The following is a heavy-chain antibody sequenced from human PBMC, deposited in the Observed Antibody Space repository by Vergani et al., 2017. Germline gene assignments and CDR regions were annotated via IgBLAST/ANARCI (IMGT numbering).Heavy chain of an antibody. V-gene: IGHV1-46*03. J-gene: IGHJ3*02. CDR3: ARDPNYYDSSGYYLGGFDI. Sequence: QVQLVQSGAEVKKPGASVKVSCKASGYTFTSYYMHWVRQAPGRGLEWMGIINPSGGSTSYAQKFQGRVTMTRDTSTSTVYMELSSLRSEDTAVYYCARDPNYYDSSGYYLGGFDIWGQGTMVTVSS. CDR2: INPSGGST. CDR1: GYTFTSYY. D-gene: IGHD3-22*01.